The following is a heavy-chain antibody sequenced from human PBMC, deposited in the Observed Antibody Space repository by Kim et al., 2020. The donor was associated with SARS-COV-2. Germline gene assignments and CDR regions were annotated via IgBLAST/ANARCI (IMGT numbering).Heavy chain of an antibody. J-gene: IGHJ4*02. V-gene: IGHV3-11*06. CDR3: ARGGIAVVVDY. Sequence: INNAESGKGRFTTSRDNAKNSLYLQMNSLRAEDTAVYYCARGGIAVVVDYWGQGTLVTVSS. D-gene: IGHD6-19*01. CDR2: I.